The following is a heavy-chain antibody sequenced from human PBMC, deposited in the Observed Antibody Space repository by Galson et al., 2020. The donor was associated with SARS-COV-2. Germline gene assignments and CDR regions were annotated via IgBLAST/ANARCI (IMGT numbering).Heavy chain of an antibody. CDR2: IRNKAYGGTT. CDR1: GFTFGDYA. J-gene: IGHJ4*02. D-gene: IGHD3-3*01. CDR3: TRDLNTIFGVVTIFDY. V-gene: IGHV3-49*03. Sequence: GGSLRLSCTASGFTFGDYAISWFRQAPGKGLEWVGFIRNKAYGGTTEYAASVKGRFTISRDDSKSIAYLQMNSLKTEDTAVYYCTRDLNTIFGVVTIFDYWGQGTLVTVSS.